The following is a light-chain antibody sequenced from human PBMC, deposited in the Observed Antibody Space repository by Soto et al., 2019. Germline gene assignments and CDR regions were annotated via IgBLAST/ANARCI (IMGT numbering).Light chain of an antibody. CDR2: DAS. V-gene: IGKV1-5*01. J-gene: IGKJ2*01. CDR3: QHYGSSMYT. Sequence: DIQMTQSPSTLSASVGDSVTLTCRASRSITNWLAWFQQKPGKAPKLLIYDASNLESGVPSRFSGSGSGTEFTLSISSLQPDDFGTYYCQHYGSSMYTFGQGTKLEIK. CDR1: RSITNW.